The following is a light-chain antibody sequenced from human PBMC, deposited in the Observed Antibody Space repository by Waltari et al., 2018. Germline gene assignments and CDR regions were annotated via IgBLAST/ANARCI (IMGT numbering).Light chain of an antibody. J-gene: IGKJ5*01. V-gene: IGKV3-11*01. Sequence: EIVLTQSPATLSLSPGERATLSCRASQSVSRYLAWYQQKPCQAPRLLIYDASNRATGIPARFSGSGSGTDFTLTISSLEPEDFAVYYCQQRSTGVTFGQGTRLEIK. CDR3: QQRSTGVT. CDR2: DAS. CDR1: QSVSRY.